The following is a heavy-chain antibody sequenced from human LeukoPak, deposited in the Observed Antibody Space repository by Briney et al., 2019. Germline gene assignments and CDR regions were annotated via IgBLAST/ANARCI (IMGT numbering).Heavy chain of an antibody. V-gene: IGHV1-2*02. CDR2: INPNSGGT. J-gene: IGHJ4*02. D-gene: IGHD1-26*01. CDR1: GYTFTGYY. Sequence: ASVKVSCKASGYTFTGYYMHWVRQAPGQGLEWMGWINPNSGGTNYAQKFQGRVTMTRDTSISTAYMELSRLRSDDTAVYYCAGDYAWYSGSHFYYWGQGTLVTVSS. CDR3: AGDYAWYSGSHFYY.